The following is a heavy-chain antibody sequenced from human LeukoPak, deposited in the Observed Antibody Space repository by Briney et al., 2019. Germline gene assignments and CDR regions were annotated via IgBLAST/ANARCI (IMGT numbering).Heavy chain of an antibody. CDR3: ARDRGMIVVDWFDP. D-gene: IGHD3-22*01. CDR2: ISAYNGNT. V-gene: IGHV1-18*01. Sequence: ASVKVSCKASGYTFTSYGISWVRQAPGQGLEWMGWISAYNGNTNYAQKLQGRVTMTTDTSTSTAYMELRSLRSDDTAVYYCARDRGMIVVDWFDPWGQGTLSPSPQ. CDR1: GYTFTSYG. J-gene: IGHJ5*02.